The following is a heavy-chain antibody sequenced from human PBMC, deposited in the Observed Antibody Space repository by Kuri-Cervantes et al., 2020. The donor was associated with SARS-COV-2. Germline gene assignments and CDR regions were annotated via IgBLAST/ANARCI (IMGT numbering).Heavy chain of an antibody. CDR1: GGSISSGGYY. J-gene: IGHJ5*02. Sequence: SETLSLTCTVSGGSISSGGYYWNWIRQRPGKGLEWIGYIYNTVSTYYNPSLKSRVTISVDTSKNQLSLKLSSVTAADTAVYYCARHAAESSSWLTEDWFDPWGQGTLVTVSS. CDR3: ARHAAESSSWLTEDWFDP. D-gene: IGHD6-13*01. CDR2: IYNTVST. V-gene: IGHV4-31*03.